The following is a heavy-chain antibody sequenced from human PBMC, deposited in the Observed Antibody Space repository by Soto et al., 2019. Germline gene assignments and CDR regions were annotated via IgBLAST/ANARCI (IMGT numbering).Heavy chain of an antibody. CDR2: IYYSGST. CDR1: GGSISSSSYY. J-gene: IGHJ4*02. V-gene: IGHV4-39*01. Sequence: PSETLSLTCAVSGGSISSSSYYWGWIRQPPGKGLEWIGSIYYSGSTYYNPSLKSRVTISVDTSKNQFSLKLSSVTAADTAVYYCAGTVSGYYFYYFDYWGQGTLVTVSS. D-gene: IGHD3-22*01. CDR3: AGTVSGYYFYYFDY.